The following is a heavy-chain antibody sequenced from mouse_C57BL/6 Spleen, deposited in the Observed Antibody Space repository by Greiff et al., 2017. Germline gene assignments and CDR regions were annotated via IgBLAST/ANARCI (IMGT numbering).Heavy chain of an antibody. Sequence: VQLVESGAELVKPGASVKLSCKASGYTFTEYTIHWVQQRSGQGLEWIGWFYPGSGSIKYNEKFKDKATLTADKSSSTVYMELSRLTSEDSAVYFCARHEEYGNYGYAMDYWGQGTSVTVSS. CDR2: FYPGSGSI. CDR1: GYTFTEYT. J-gene: IGHJ4*01. V-gene: IGHV1-62-2*01. CDR3: ARHEEYGNYGYAMDY. D-gene: IGHD2-10*02.